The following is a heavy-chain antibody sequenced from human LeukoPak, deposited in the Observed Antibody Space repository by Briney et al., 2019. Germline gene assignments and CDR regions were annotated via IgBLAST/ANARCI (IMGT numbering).Heavy chain of an antibody. CDR3: ASHYGSGSYYHY. J-gene: IGHJ4*02. CDR2: IYTSGST. D-gene: IGHD3-10*01. V-gene: IGHV4-4*07. CDR1: GGSISSYY. Sequence: SETLSLTCTVSGGSISSYYWSWIRQPAGKGLEWIGRIYTSGSTNYNSSLKSRVTMSVDTSKNQFSLKLSSVTAADTAVYYCASHYGSGSYYHYWGQGTLVTVSS.